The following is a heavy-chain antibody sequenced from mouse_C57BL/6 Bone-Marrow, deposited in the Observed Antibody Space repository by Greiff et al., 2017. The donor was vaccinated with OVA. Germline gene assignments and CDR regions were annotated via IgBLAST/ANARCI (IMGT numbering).Heavy chain of an antibody. D-gene: IGHD5-5*01. Sequence: QVQLKESGAELARPGASVKLSCKASGYTFTSYGISWVKQRTGQGLEWIGEIYPRSGNTYYNEKFQGKATITADTSSNTAYLQLSSLTSEDTAVYYCTTYRYWGQGTTLTVSS. CDR3: TTYRY. J-gene: IGHJ2*01. CDR2: IYPRSGNT. V-gene: IGHV1-81*01. CDR1: GYTFTSYG.